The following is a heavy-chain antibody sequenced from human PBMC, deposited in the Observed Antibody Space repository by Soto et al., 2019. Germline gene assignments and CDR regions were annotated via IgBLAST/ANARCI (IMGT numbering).Heavy chain of an antibody. CDR1: GGSVTSGGSY. CDR2: IYYSGST. CDR3: ARAGNLGYWYFDF. Sequence: QLQESGPGLVKPSQTLSLTCSVSGGSVTSGGSYWSWIRQHPGKGLEWIGYIYYSGSTYYNPSRKRRVSISVDTSKTQFALKLSSVTAADTAVYYCARAGNLGYWYFDFWGRGTLVTVSS. D-gene: IGHD3-10*01. J-gene: IGHJ2*01. V-gene: IGHV4-31*03.